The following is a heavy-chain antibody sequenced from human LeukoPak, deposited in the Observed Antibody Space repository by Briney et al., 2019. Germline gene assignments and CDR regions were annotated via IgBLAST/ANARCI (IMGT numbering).Heavy chain of an antibody. D-gene: IGHD3-10*01. CDR1: GFTFSSYA. V-gene: IGHV3-23*01. Sequence: GGSLRLSCAASGFTFSSYAMSWVRQAPGEGLEWVSAISGSGGSTYYADSVKGRFTISRDNSKNTLYLQMNSLRAEDTAVYYCAKDSYGSGSYNDYWGQGTLVTVSS. CDR2: ISGSGGST. J-gene: IGHJ4*02. CDR3: AKDSYGSGSYNDY.